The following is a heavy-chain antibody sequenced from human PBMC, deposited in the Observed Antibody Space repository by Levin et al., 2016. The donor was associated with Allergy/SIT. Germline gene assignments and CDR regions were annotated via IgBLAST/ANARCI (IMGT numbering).Heavy chain of an antibody. J-gene: IGHJ4*02. D-gene: IGHD1-26*01. Sequence: WIRQPPGKALEWLALIYWNDDKRYSPSLKSRLTITKDTSKNQVVVTMTNMDPVDTATYYCAHTIMQFRPSGEYYFDYWGQGTLVTVSS. CDR2: IYWNDDK. CDR3: AHTIMQFRPSGEYYFDY. V-gene: IGHV2-5*01.